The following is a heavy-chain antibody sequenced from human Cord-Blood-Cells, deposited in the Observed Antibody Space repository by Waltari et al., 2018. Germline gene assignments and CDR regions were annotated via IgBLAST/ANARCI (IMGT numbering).Heavy chain of an antibody. CDR2: INAGNGNT. CDR3: ARGHIVVVIARYFDL. CDR1: GYTFTSYA. V-gene: IGHV1-3*01. J-gene: IGHJ2*01. D-gene: IGHD2-21*01. Sequence: VQLVQSGAEVKKPGASVKLSCKASGYTFTSYAMHWVRPAPGKRIEWMGWINAGNGNTKYSQKFQGRVTITRDTSASTAYMELSSLISEDTAVYYCARGHIVVVIARYFDLWGRGTLVTVSS.